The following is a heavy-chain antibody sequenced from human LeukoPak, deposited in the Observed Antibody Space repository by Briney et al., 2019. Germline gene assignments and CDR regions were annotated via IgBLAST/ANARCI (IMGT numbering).Heavy chain of an antibody. Sequence: GGPLELSCEAPGFPFISKSMNGFRRAQGKGLGWVAVIYYDGSNKYYADSVKGRFTISRDNSKNTLYLQMNSLRAEDTAVYYCARDRWVAVAGILYYYGMDVWGQGTTVTVSS. D-gene: IGHD6-19*01. CDR1: GFPFISKS. CDR3: ARDRWVAVAGILYYYGMDV. V-gene: IGHV3-30*03. J-gene: IGHJ6*02. CDR2: IYYDGSNK.